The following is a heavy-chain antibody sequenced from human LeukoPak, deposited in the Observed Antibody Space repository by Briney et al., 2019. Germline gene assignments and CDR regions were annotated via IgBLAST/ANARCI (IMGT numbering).Heavy chain of an antibody. V-gene: IGHV3-33*01. J-gene: IGHJ6*02. CDR1: GFTFSTYG. CDR3: ARVACTGGRCLAYNFYGMDV. D-gene: IGHD2-15*01. CDR2: ICYDGSDK. Sequence: PGGSLRLSCAASGFTFSTYGMNWVRQAPGKGREWVAIICYDGSDKYYSDSVKGRFTVSRDNSKNTMYLQMNSLRDEDTAVYYCARVACTGGRCLAYNFYGMDVWGQGTTVTVSS.